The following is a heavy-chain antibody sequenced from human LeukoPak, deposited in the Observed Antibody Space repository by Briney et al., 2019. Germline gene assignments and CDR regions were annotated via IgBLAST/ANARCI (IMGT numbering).Heavy chain of an antibody. V-gene: IGHV4-61*02. CDR1: GGSISSGSYY. CDR2: IYTSGST. D-gene: IGHD3-10*01. J-gene: IGHJ4*02. CDR3: AREMVMVRGVEPFDY. Sequence: PSETLSLTCTVSGGSISSGSYYWSWIRQPAGKGLEWIGRIYTSGSTNYTPSLKSRVTISVDTSKNQFYLKLSSVTAADTAVYYCAREMVMVRGVEPFDYWGQGTLVTVSS.